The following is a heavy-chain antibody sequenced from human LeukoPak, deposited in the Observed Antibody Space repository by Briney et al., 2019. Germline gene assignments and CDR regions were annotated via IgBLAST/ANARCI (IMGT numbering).Heavy chain of an antibody. CDR2: ISSSSTYK. V-gene: IGHV3-21*06. Sequence: PGGSLRLSCEASGFTFSTYSMHWVRQAPGKGLEWVSSISSSSTYKYHADSVKGRFTISRDNAKSSLFLEMNSLRAEDTAVYFCAGGSSSSFRSFDYWGQGTLVTVSS. CDR1: GFTFSTYS. J-gene: IGHJ4*02. CDR3: AGGSSSSFRSFDY. D-gene: IGHD6-6*01.